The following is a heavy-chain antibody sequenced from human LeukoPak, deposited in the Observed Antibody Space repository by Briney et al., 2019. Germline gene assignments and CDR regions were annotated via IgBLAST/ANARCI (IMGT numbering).Heavy chain of an antibody. CDR1: GGTFSSYA. V-gene: IGHV1-69*06. Sequence: ASVKVSCKASGGTFSSYAISWVRQAPGQGLEWMGGIIPIFGTANYAQKFQGRVTITADKSTSTADMELSSLRSEHTAVYYCARDHGVAAAGSLYFDYWGQGTLVTVSS. J-gene: IGHJ4*02. CDR3: ARDHGVAAAGSLYFDY. D-gene: IGHD6-13*01. CDR2: IIPIFGTA.